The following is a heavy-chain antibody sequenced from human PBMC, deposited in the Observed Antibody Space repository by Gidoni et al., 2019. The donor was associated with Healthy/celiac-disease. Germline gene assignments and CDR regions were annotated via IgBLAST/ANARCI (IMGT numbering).Heavy chain of an antibody. CDR3: ARERGSSSSAGNSDYFDY. D-gene: IGHD6-6*01. Sequence: QVQLQQWGAGLLKPSETLSLTCAVYGGSFSGYYWSWIRQPPGKGLEWIGEINHSGSTNYNPSLKSRVTISVDTSKNQFSLKLSSVTAADTAVYYCARERGSSSSAGNSDYFDYWGQGTLVTVSS. V-gene: IGHV4-34*01. CDR2: INHSGST. CDR1: GGSFSGYY. J-gene: IGHJ4*02.